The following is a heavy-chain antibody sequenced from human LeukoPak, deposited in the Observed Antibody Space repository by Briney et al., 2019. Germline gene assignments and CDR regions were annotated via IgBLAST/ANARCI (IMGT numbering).Heavy chain of an antibody. J-gene: IGHJ4*02. CDR3: AKATGDDSSNYYAY. CDR1: GFTCNSYA. Sequence: GGSLRLSCAASGFTCNSYAMSWVRQPPRKRLEWVSAISGSGRYTYFADSVKGRFTISRDNSKNTVYLQMSSLKAEDTAVYYCAKATGDDSSNYYAYWGQGTLVTVSS. V-gene: IGHV3-23*01. CDR2: ISGSGRYT. D-gene: IGHD3-22*01.